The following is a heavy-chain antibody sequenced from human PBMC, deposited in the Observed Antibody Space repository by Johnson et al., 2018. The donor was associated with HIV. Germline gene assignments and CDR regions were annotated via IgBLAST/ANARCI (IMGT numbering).Heavy chain of an antibody. Sequence: LESGGVVVQPGGSLRLSCAASGFTFDDYAMHWVRQAPGKGLEWVSLISWDGGSTYYADSVKGRFTITRDNSKNTLYLQMNSLRVEDTAVYYCTRAWNDAFDIWGQGTLVTVSS. J-gene: IGHJ3*02. V-gene: IGHV3-43D*03. D-gene: IGHD1-1*01. CDR3: TRAWNDAFDI. CDR1: GFTFDDYA. CDR2: ISWDGGST.